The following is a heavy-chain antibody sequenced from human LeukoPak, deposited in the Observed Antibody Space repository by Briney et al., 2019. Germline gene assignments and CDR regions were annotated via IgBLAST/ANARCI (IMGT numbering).Heavy chain of an antibody. CDR1: GFTFSSYA. CDR3: AKDLVRYDDVGTPDY. J-gene: IGHJ4*02. Sequence: GGSLRLSCAASGFTFSSYAMSWVRQAPGKGLEWVSAISGSGGSTYYADSVKGRFTISRDNPKNTLYLQMNSLRAEDTAVYYCAKDLVRYDDVGTPDYWGQGTLVTVSS. CDR2: ISGSGGST. V-gene: IGHV3-23*01. D-gene: IGHD3-22*01.